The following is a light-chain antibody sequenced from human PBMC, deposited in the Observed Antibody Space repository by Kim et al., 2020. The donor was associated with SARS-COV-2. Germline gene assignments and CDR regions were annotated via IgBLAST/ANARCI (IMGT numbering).Light chain of an antibody. CDR3: QQYNNWPPIT. CDR2: AAS. Sequence: SPGERVTSSSRANQSRGNNLAWYHQTPGQAPRLLIYAASNRATGVPARFSGSGSGTEFTLTISSLQSEDFAVYYCQQYNNWPPITFGQGTRLEIK. CDR1: QSRGNN. V-gene: IGKV3-15*01. J-gene: IGKJ5*01.